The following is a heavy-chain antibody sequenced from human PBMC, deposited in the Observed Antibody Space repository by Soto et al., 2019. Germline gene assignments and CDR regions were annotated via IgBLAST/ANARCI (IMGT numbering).Heavy chain of an antibody. CDR1: GFSFPGYA. CDR3: AKRSSSSTFDY. V-gene: IGHV3-23*01. J-gene: IGHJ4*02. CDR2: ISGSDDST. Sequence: GESLKISCAASGFSFPGYAMSWVRQAPGKGLEWVSVISGSDDSTYYADSVKGRFTISRDNSKNTLYLQMNSLRAEDTAVYYCAKRSSSSTFDYWGQGTLVTVSS. D-gene: IGHD6-6*01.